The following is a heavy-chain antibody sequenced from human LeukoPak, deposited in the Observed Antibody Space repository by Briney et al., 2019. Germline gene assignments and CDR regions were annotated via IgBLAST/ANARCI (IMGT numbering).Heavy chain of an antibody. J-gene: IGHJ4*02. CDR2: IGNNGGGI. V-gene: IGHV3-23*01. D-gene: IGHD7-27*01. CDR1: GFTFSTYT. CDR3: AIDPNWGTHS. Sequence: HSGGSPRLSCAASGFTFSTYTMYWVRHPPGKRLEWVSIIGNNGGGIHYADSVKGRFTISRDNFKNALYLQMNSLRVEDTAVYYCAIDPNWGTHSWGQGVLVTVSS.